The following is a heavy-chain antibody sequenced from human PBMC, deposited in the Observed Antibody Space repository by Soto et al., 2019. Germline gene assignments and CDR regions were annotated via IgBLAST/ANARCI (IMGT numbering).Heavy chain of an antibody. V-gene: IGHV1-69*06. D-gene: IGHD3-22*01. CDR2: IIPIFGTT. CDR1: GGTFGSDA. J-gene: IGHJ5*02. CDR3: ARDRTDSGYYTNWLDP. Sequence: SVKVSFKASGGTFGSDAITWVRQAPGQGLEWVGRIIPIFGTTNYAQNLQGRVTISADKSTLTSYMELHSLTSDDTALYYCARDRTDSGYYTNWLDPWGQGTQVTVPQ.